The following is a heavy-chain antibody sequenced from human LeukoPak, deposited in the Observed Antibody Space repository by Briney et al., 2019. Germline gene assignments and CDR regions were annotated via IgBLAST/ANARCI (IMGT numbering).Heavy chain of an antibody. CDR2: ISAYNGNT. V-gene: IGHV1-18*01. CDR1: GYTFTSYG. CDR3: ARDIDIVVPWRAFDI. J-gene: IGHJ3*02. D-gene: IGHD2-2*01. Sequence: GASVKVSCKASGYTFTSYGISWVRQAPGQGLEGMGWISAYNGNTNYAQKLQGRVTMTTDTSTSTAYMELRSLRSDDTAVYYCARDIDIVVPWRAFDIWGQGTMVTVSS.